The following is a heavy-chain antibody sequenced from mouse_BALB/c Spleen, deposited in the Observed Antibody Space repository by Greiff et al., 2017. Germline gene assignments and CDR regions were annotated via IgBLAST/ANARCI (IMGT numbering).Heavy chain of an antibody. Sequence: VQLQQSGPGLVKPSQSLSLTCTVTGYSITSDYAWNWIRQFPGNKLEWMGYISYSGSTSYNPSLKSRISITRDTSKNQFFLQLNSVTTEDTATYYCARWSYYGSSYRAMDYWGQGTSVTVSS. D-gene: IGHD1-1*01. CDR2: ISYSGST. CDR3: ARWSYYGSSYRAMDY. CDR1: GYSITSDYA. J-gene: IGHJ4*01. V-gene: IGHV3-2*02.